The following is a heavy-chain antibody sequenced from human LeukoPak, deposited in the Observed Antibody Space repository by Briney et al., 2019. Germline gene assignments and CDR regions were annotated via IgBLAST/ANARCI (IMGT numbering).Heavy chain of an antibody. CDR2: IYYSGST. Sequence: SETLSLTCTVSGGSISSYYWSWIRQPPGKGLEWIGYIYYSGSTNYNPSLKSRVTISVDTSKNQFSLKLSSVTAADTAVYYCARHYYGSGSYEDAFDIWGQGTMVTVSS. CDR1: GGSISSYY. D-gene: IGHD3-10*01. J-gene: IGHJ3*02. CDR3: ARHYYGSGSYEDAFDI. V-gene: IGHV4-59*01.